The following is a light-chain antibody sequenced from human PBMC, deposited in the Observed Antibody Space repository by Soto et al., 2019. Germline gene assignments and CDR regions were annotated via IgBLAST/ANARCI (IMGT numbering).Light chain of an antibody. CDR2: QAS. V-gene: IGKV1-5*03. J-gene: IGKJ2*01. CDR1: QSISSW. CDR3: QQYKSYPYT. Sequence: DIQMTQSPSTLSASVGDRVTISCRASQSISSWLAWYQQKPGKAPKNLIYQASYLVCGVPSRFSGSASGTDVTLPISSLEPDDFATYYCQQYKSYPYTFVQETKVEIK.